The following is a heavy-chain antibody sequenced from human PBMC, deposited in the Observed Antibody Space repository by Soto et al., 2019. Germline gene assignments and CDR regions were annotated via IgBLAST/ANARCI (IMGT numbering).Heavy chain of an antibody. J-gene: IGHJ4*02. CDR1: GFTFSRFA. V-gene: IGHV3-23*01. D-gene: IGHD5-18*01. CDR3: AKDLTPIQLWPSSFDF. Sequence: LRLSCVASGFTFSRFAMSWVRQAPGKGLEWVSTISPPGGTTFYADSARGRFTISRDNSKNTLYLELNSLRAEDTAIYYCAKDLTPIQLWPSSFDFWGQGTLVTVSS. CDR2: ISPPGGTT.